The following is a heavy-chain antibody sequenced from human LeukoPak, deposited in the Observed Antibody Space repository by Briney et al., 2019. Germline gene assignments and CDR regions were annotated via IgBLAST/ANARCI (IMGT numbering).Heavy chain of an antibody. J-gene: IGHJ5*02. CDR2: INPNSGGT. CDR1: GYTFSGYY. Sequence: ASVKVSCKASGYTFSGYYIHWVRQVPGQGLEWMGRINPNSGGTNSAQKFQGRVTMTRDTSISTAYMELSRLRFDDTAVYYCARAKGAVDHNWSDPWGQGTLVTVSS. D-gene: IGHD6-19*01. V-gene: IGHV1-2*06. CDR3: ARAKGAVDHNWSDP.